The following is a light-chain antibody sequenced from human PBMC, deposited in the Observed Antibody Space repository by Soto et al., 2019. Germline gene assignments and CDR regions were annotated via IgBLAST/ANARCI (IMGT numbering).Light chain of an antibody. V-gene: IGKV3-20*01. J-gene: IGKJ2*01. Sequence: VLTQSPGTLSLSPGERATLSCRASQSVRSSYLAWYQQKPGQAPRLLIYGGSNRATGIPDRFSGSGSGTDFTLTISRREPEDSAVYFCQQYDWSPMYTCGQGTKREIK. CDR2: GGS. CDR1: QSVRSSY. CDR3: QQYDWSPMYT.